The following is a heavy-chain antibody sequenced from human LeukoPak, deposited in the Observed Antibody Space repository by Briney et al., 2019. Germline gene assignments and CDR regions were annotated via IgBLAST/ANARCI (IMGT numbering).Heavy chain of an antibody. V-gene: IGHV1-69*04. CDR2: IIPIFGIA. J-gene: IGHJ6*02. Sequence: ASVKVFCKASGGTFSSYAIIGVRQAPGQGLEWMGRIIPIFGIANYAQKFQGRVTITADKSTSTAYMELNSLRSEDTAVYYCARDGGMATINGGQGYYYGMDVWGQGTTVTVSS. CDR1: GGTFSSYA. D-gene: IGHD5-24*01. CDR3: ARDGGMATINGGQGYYYGMDV.